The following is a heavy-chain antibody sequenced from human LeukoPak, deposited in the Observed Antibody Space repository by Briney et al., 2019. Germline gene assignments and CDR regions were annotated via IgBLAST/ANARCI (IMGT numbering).Heavy chain of an antibody. J-gene: IGHJ6*03. V-gene: IGHV3-21*01. CDR2: ISSTSSYV. CDR1: GFTFSSYS. CDR3: ARVHSGSYQYYYYYYMDV. Sequence: GGSLRLSRAASGFTFSSYSMNWVRLAPGKGLEWVSSISSTSSYVYYADSVKGRFTISRDNANNSLSLQMNSLRAEDTAVYYCARVHSGSYQYYYYYYMDVWGKGTTVTVSS. D-gene: IGHD1-26*01.